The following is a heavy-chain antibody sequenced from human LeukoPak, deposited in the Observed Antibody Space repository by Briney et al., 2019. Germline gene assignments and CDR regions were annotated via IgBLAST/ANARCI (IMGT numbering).Heavy chain of an antibody. D-gene: IGHD4-17*01. V-gene: IGHV4-59*01. Sequence: SETLSLTCTVSGVSLSSYYWSWIRQPPGKGLEWIGYIYYSGSTNYNPSLKSRGTISVDTSKNQFSLKLSSVTAADTAVYYCARAPNGDYFNWFDPWGQGTLVTVSS. CDR2: IYYSGST. CDR1: GVSLSSYY. J-gene: IGHJ5*02. CDR3: ARAPNGDYFNWFDP.